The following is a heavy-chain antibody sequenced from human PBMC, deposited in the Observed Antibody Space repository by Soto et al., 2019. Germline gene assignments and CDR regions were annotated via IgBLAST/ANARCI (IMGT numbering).Heavy chain of an antibody. Sequence: SETLSLTCTVSGGSISSGNYYWSWIRQPPGKGLEWIGYIYYSGSTYYNPSLKSRVTISVDTSKNQFSLKLSSVTAADTAVYYCARAPSPLGAVAGTSDHFDYWGQGTLVTVSS. J-gene: IGHJ4*02. CDR2: IYYSGST. CDR3: ARAPSPLGAVAGTSDHFDY. CDR1: GGSISSGNYY. V-gene: IGHV4-30-4*01. D-gene: IGHD6-19*01.